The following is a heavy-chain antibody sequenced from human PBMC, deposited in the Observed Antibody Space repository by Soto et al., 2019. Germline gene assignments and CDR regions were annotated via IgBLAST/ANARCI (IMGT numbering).Heavy chain of an antibody. D-gene: IGHD3-22*01. CDR1: GFTFSGSA. J-gene: IGHJ6*02. V-gene: IGHV3-73*01. CDR2: IRSKANSYAT. Sequence: PGGSLRLSCAAPGFTFSGSAMHWVRQASGKGLEWVGRIRSKANSYATAYAASVKGRFTISRDDSKNTAYLQMNSLKTEDTAVYYCTGCSYYYDSSGYYSYYGMDVWGQGTTVTVSS. CDR3: TGCSYYYDSSGYYSYYGMDV.